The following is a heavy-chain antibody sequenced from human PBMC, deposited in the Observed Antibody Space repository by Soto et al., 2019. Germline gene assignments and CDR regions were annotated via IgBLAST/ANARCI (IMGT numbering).Heavy chain of an antibody. CDR2: TYYRSNWRH. Sequence: SQTLSLTCAISGDSVSSNTAAWNWIRSSPSRGLEWLGRTYYRSNWRHDYAVSVKSRITVNPDTSKNHFSLQLNSVTPDDTAVYFCARVRRVRGIQFDPWGQGTPVTVSS. J-gene: IGHJ5*02. V-gene: IGHV6-1*01. D-gene: IGHD3-16*01. CDR3: ARVRRVRGIQFDP. CDR1: GDSVSSNTAA.